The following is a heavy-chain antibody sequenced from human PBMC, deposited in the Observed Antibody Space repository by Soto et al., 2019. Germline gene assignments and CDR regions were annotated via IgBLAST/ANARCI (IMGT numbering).Heavy chain of an antibody. CDR3: AKQIRKDYYYYGMDV. CDR2: ISYDGSNK. J-gene: IGHJ6*02. CDR1: GFTFSSYG. V-gene: IGHV3-30*18. Sequence: QVQLVESGGGVVQPGRSLRLSCAASGFTFSSYGMHWVRQAPGKGLEWVAVISYDGSNKYYADSVKGRFTISRDNSKNTLYLQMNSLRAEDTAVYYCAKQIRKDYYYYGMDVWGQGTTVTVSS. D-gene: IGHD3-16*01.